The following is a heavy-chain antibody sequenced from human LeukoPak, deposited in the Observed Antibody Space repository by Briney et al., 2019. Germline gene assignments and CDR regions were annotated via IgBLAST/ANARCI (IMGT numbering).Heavy chain of an antibody. J-gene: IGHJ4*02. CDR3: ARMGYDFWSGYSYYFDY. CDR1: GGTFSSYA. Sequence: GSSVKVSCKASGGTFSSYAISWVRQAPGQGLEWMGGIIPIFGTANYAQKFQGRVTITTDESTSTAYMELSSLRSEDTAVYYCARMGYDFWSGYSYYFDYWGQGTLVTVS. CDR2: IIPIFGTA. D-gene: IGHD3-3*01. V-gene: IGHV1-69*05.